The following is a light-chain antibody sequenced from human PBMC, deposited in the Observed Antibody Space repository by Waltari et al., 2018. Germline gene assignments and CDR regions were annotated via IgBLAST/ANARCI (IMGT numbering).Light chain of an antibody. CDR2: DAS. Sequence: EVVLTQFPATLSVSPGDRATLPCRASESVNTYLAWYQQKPGQAPRLLIWDASNRATGVPTRISGRGLGTEFTLTISSLQPDDSAIYFCQQGTGGPTFGGGTRVEIK. CDR1: ESVNTY. CDR3: QQGTGGPT. V-gene: IGKV3-11*01. J-gene: IGKJ4*01.